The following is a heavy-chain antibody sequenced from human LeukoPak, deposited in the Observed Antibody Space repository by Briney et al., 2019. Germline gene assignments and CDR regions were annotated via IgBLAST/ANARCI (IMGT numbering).Heavy chain of an antibody. Sequence: GGSLRLSCAASGFTFSSYWITWVRQAPGKGLEWVSVIYRGGTSYYADSVKGRFIISRDIYRNTMDLQMNRLRAEDTAVYYCARLEGYGGLDDPFDIWGQGTVVTVSS. J-gene: IGHJ3*02. V-gene: IGHV3-66*04. CDR3: ARLEGYGGLDDPFDI. D-gene: IGHD4/OR15-4a*01. CDR2: IYRGGTS. CDR1: GFTFSSYW.